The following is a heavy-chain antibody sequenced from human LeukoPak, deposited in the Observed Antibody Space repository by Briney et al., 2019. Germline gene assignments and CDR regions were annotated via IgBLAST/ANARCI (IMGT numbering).Heavy chain of an antibody. D-gene: IGHD2-2*01. J-gene: IGHJ6*02. V-gene: IGHV1-18*01. CDR2: ISAYNGNT. Sequence: ASVKVSCKASGYTFTSYGINWVRQAPGQGLEWMGWISAYNGNTNYAQKLQGRVTMTTDTSTSTAYMELRSLRSDDSAVYYCARDNDMVVVPAATIYYYYGLDVWGQGTTVTVSS. CDR1: GYTFTSYG. CDR3: ARDNDMVVVPAATIYYYYGLDV.